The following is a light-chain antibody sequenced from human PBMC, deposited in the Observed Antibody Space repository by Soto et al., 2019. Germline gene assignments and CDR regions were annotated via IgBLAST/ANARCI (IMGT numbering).Light chain of an antibody. J-gene: IGKJ3*01. V-gene: IGKV3-20*01. CDR2: GAS. CDR1: QSVRSSY. Sequence: EIVLTQSPGTLSLSRGERATLSCRASQSVRSSYLAWYQQKPGQAPRLLIYGASNRATGIPDRFSGSGSGTDFTLTISRLEPEDFAVYYCQQYGSSTGFTFGPGTKVDIK. CDR3: QQYGSSTGFT.